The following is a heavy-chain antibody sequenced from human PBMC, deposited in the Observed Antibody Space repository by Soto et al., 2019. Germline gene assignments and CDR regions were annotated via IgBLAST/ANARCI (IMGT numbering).Heavy chain of an antibody. CDR3: VTQRTTVPTQAYFDY. D-gene: IGHD4-17*01. Sequence: SETLSLTCTVSGGSVTNSSYYWGWIRQSPGKGLEWIGSVYYRGRSYSKSSVKSRVTISVDTSKNRFSLSLNSVTPSDTAVYFCVTQRTTVPTQAYFDYWGQGALVTVSS. J-gene: IGHJ4*02. CDR1: GGSVTNSSYY. V-gene: IGHV4-39*01. CDR2: VYYRGRS.